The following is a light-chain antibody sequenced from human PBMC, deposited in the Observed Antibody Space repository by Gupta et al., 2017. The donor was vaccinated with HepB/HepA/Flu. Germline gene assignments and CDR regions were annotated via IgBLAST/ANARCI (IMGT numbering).Light chain of an antibody. CDR2: EVS. CDR1: SSDVGTYNL. V-gene: IGLV2-23*02. CDR3: CSDAGGSRIV. Sequence: SALTQPASVSGSPGQSLTISCTGTSSDVGTYNLVSWYQQYPGKAPKLIIYEVSKWPSGISNSFSGSKSGNTASLTISGLQAEEEADYYCCSDAGGSRIVFGGGTKVTVL. J-gene: IGLJ2*01.